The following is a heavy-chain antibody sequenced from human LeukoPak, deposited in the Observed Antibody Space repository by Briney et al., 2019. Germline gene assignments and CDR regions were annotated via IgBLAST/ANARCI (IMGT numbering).Heavy chain of an antibody. CDR3: ARRLAAANTDAFDI. CDR1: GYSFTTYW. CDR2: IYPGDSDT. Sequence: GESLKISCKGSGYSFTTYWIAWVRQMPGKGLEWMGIIYPGDSDTRYSPSFQGQVTISADKSISTAYLRWSSLKASDTAMYYCARRLAAANTDAFDIWGQGTMVTISS. D-gene: IGHD6-13*01. V-gene: IGHV5-51*01. J-gene: IGHJ3*02.